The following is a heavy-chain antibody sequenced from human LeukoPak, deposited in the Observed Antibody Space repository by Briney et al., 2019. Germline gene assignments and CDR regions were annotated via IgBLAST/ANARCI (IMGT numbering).Heavy chain of an antibody. V-gene: IGHV3-23*01. J-gene: IGHJ4*02. CDR3: AKVGSSTWYMYYFDY. CDR2: ISGDSATP. Sequence: RGSLRLSCAASGFAFNIYAMTWVRQAPGKGLEWVSTISGDSATPYFADSVKGRFTISRDNSKNTLYLQMNSLRVEDTAVYYCAKVGSSTWYMYYFDYWGQGALVTVSS. D-gene: IGHD6-13*01. CDR1: GFAFNIYA.